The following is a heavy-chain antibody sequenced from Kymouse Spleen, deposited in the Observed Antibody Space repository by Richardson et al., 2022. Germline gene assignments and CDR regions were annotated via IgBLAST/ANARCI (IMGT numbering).Heavy chain of an antibody. D-gene: IGHD1-1*01. Sequence: QVQLQQWGAGLLKPSETLSLTCAVYGGSFSGYYWSWIRQPPGKGLEWIGEINHSGSTNYNPSLKSRVTISVDTSKNQFSLKLSSVTAADTAVYYCASRTTGTTGPGWFDPWGQGTLVTVSS. CDR2: INHSGST. V-gene: IGHV4-34*01. J-gene: IGHJ5*02. CDR3: ASRTTGTTGPGWFDP. CDR1: GGSFSGYY.